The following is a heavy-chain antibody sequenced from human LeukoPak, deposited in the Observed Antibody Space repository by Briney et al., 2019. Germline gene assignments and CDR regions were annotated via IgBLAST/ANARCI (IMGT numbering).Heavy chain of an antibody. J-gene: IGHJ5*02. CDR2: INHSGST. D-gene: IGHD2-2*01. CDR1: GGSISRGGYY. CDR3: ARGIIVPPESSRLNWFDP. Sequence: SQTLSLTCTVSGGSISRGGYYWSWIRQPPGKGLEWIGEINHSGSTYYNPSLKSRVSISADTSKNQFSLKLSSVTAADTAVYYCARGIIVPPESSRLNWFDPWGQGTLVTVSS. V-gene: IGHV4-30-2*01.